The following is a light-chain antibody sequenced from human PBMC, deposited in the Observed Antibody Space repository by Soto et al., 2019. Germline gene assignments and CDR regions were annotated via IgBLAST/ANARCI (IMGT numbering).Light chain of an antibody. Sequence: QSALTQPASVSGSPGQSITISCTGTGSDIGNYNYVSWYQQYPGKAPKLMIYGVSNRPSGVSNRFSGSKSGNAASLTISGLQAEDEADYYCSSYAGFSTVVFGTGTKVTVL. CDR2: GVS. J-gene: IGLJ1*01. V-gene: IGLV2-14*01. CDR1: GSDIGNYNY. CDR3: SSYAGFSTVV.